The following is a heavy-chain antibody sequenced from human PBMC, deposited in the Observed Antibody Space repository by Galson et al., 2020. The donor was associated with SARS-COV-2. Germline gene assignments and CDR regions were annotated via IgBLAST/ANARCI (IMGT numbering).Heavy chain of an antibody. CDR2: IKPNSGDT. J-gene: IGHJ4*02. D-gene: IGHD1-7*01. Sequence: ASVKVSCKASGYTFTGYYMHWVRQAPRQGLEWMGWIKPNSGDTNYAQKFQGRVTMTRDTSISTAYMELSRLTSDDTAIYYCARAWAGELRPLDYWGQGTLVTVSS. CDR3: ARAWAGELRPLDY. CDR1: GYTFTGYY. V-gene: IGHV1-2*02.